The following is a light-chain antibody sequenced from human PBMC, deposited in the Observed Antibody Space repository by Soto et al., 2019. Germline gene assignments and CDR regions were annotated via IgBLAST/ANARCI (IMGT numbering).Light chain of an antibody. V-gene: IGKV3-20*01. J-gene: IGKJ2*01. Sequence: EIVLTQSPGTLPLSPGERATLSCRASQSVSSTYLAWYQHKPGQAPRLLIYGASSRATGIPDRFSGSGSGTHFTLTISRLEPEDFALYYCQQYGGSPPYTFGQGTKLEIK. CDR2: GAS. CDR1: QSVSSTY. CDR3: QQYGGSPPYT.